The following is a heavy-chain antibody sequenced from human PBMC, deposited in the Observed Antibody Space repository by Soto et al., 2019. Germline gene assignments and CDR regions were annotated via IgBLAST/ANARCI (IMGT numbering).Heavy chain of an antibody. CDR3: ARVVQQLVPAEYFQH. J-gene: IGHJ1*01. V-gene: IGHV3-7*01. CDR1: GFTFSSYW. CDR2: IKQDGSEK. D-gene: IGHD6-13*01. Sequence: HPGGSLRLSCAASGFTFSSYWMSWVRQAPGKGLEWVANIKQDGSEKYYVDSVKGRFTISRDNAKNSLYLQMNSLRAEDTAVYYCARVVQQLVPAEYFQHWGQGTLVTVSS.